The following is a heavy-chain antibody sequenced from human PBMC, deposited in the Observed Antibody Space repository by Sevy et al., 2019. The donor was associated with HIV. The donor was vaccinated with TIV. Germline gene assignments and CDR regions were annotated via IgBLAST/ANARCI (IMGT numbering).Heavy chain of an antibody. CDR2: IIPIFGTT. V-gene: IGHV1-69*13. CDR1: GGTFSRSA. Sequence: ASVKVSCKASGGTFSRSAISWMRQAPGQGLEWMGGIIPIFGTTNYARNFQGRLTITADDSTSAAYMELSSLTSEDSAVYYCARLGAAGLAGWFDPWGQGTLVTVSS. CDR3: ARLGAAGLAGWFDP. D-gene: IGHD6-13*01. J-gene: IGHJ5*02.